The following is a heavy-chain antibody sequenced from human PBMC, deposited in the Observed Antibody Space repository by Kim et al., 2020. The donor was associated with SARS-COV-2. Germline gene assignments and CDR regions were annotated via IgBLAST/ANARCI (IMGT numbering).Heavy chain of an antibody. CDR1: GFTFSSYS. CDR3: ARSYSSSWYIDY. CDR2: ISSSSSYL. V-gene: IGHV3-21*01. J-gene: IGHJ4*02. Sequence: GGSLRLSCAASGFTFSSYSMNWVRQAPGKGLEWVSSISSSSSYLNYADSVKGRFTISRDNTKNPLYLQMNSLRAEETAVYYCARSYSSSWYIDYWGQGTLVTVSS. D-gene: IGHD6-13*01.